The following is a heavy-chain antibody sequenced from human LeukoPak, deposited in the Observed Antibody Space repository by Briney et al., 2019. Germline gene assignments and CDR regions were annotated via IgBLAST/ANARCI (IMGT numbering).Heavy chain of an antibody. CDR1: GFTFNSYE. V-gene: IGHV3-48*03. Sequence: PGGSLRLSCAASGFTFNSYEMNWVRQAPGKGLEWVSYISSSGDIIYYADSVKGRFTISRDNAKNSLYLQMDSLRAEDTAVYYCAKDKAPGSWGQGTLVTVSS. CDR2: ISSSGDII. CDR3: AKDKAPGS. J-gene: IGHJ5*02.